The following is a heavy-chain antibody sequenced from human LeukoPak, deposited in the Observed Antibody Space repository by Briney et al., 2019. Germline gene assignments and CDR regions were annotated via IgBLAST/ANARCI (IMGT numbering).Heavy chain of an antibody. J-gene: IGHJ4*02. CDR3: ARAPVYSGSYFS. D-gene: IGHD1-26*01. V-gene: IGHV4-34*01. Sequence: SETLSLTCAVYGGTFSGYYWSWIRQPPGRRLEWVGESNDSGGTNYNPSLKSRVTISVDTSKNQFSLKLSSVTAADTAVYYCARAPVYSGSYFSWGQGTLVTVSS. CDR2: SNDSGGT. CDR1: GGTFSGYY.